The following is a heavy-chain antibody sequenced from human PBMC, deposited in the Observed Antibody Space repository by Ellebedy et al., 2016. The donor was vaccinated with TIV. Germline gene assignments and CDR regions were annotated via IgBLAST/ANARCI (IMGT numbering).Heavy chain of an antibody. J-gene: IGHJ4*02. CDR2: ISSRTDNI. CDR1: GFIFSSYT. D-gene: IGHD1-26*01. V-gene: IGHV3-21*01. Sequence: GGSLRLSCAASGFIFSSYTMSWVRQAPGKGLEWVSSISSRTDNIYYAGSVKGRFTIPRDNAKNSLYLQMNSLRAEDTAIYYCARLPGATKSTDFDYWGQGTLVTVSS. CDR3: ARLPGATKSTDFDY.